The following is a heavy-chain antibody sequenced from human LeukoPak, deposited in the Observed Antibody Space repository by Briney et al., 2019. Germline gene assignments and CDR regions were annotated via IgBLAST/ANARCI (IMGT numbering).Heavy chain of an antibody. CDR2: IYYSGST. Sequence: PSETLSLTCTVSGGSISSYYWSWIRQPPGKGLEWIGYIYYSGSTNYNPSLKSRVTISVDTSKNQFSLKLSSLTAADTAVYHCARAPYSSSWYNWFDPWGQGTLVTVSS. V-gene: IGHV4-59*01. D-gene: IGHD6-13*01. CDR1: GGSISSYY. CDR3: ARAPYSSSWYNWFDP. J-gene: IGHJ5*02.